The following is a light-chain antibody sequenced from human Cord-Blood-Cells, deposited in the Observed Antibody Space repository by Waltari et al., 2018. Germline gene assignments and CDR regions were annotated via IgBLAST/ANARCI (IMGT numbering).Light chain of an antibody. V-gene: IGLV2-14*01. CDR1: SSDVGGYNS. CDR3: SSYTSSSTLV. J-gene: IGLJ2*01. Sequence: QSAQTQPASVSGSPGQSITLSCTGTSSDVGGYNSVSWYQQHPGKAPKLMIYEVSNRPSGVSNRFSGSKSGNTASLTISGLQAEDEADYYCSSYTSSSTLVFGGGTKLTVL. CDR2: EVS.